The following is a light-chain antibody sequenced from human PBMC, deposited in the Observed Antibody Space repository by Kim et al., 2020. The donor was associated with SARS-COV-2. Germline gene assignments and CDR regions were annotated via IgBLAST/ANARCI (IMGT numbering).Light chain of an antibody. CDR1: SSDAGNYNY. Sequence: QSALTQPRSVSGSPGQSVTISCTGTSSDAGNYNYISWYQQHPGKAPKLIIYDVTKRPSGVPNRFSASESGNTASLTISGLQAEDEADYYCCSYAGNYTWVFGGGTQLTVL. V-gene: IGLV2-11*01. CDR3: CSYAGNYTWV. CDR2: DVT. J-gene: IGLJ3*02.